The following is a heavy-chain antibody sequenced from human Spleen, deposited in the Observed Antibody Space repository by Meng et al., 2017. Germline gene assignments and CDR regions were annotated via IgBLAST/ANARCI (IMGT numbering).Heavy chain of an antibody. V-gene: IGHV4-4*02. Sequence: QGQLQESGPGLVKPSGTLSLSCAVSGGSISNNNWWTWGRLPPGKGLEWIGEVYHSGHTNYNPSLQNRLTISVDKSTNQFSLKLMSVTAADTAIYYCARVRNDWNYDSWGQGFLVTVSS. D-gene: IGHD1-7*01. J-gene: IGHJ5*01. CDR3: ARVRNDWNYDS. CDR1: GGSISNNNW. CDR2: VYHSGHT.